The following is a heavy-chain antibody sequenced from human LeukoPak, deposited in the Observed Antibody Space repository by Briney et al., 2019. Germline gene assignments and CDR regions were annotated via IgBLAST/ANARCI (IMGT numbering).Heavy chain of an antibody. D-gene: IGHD2-8*01. CDR3: ANEEWYRFDY. CDR1: GFAFNSYW. V-gene: IGHV3-7*03. CDR2: MDGGGSAT. Sequence: GGSLRLSCAASGFAFNSYWMSWVRQTPGKGLEWVAPMDGGGSATYYVDSVKGRFTITRDNAKNSLFLQMNSLRAEDTALYYCANEEWYRFDYWGQGTLVTVPS. J-gene: IGHJ4*02.